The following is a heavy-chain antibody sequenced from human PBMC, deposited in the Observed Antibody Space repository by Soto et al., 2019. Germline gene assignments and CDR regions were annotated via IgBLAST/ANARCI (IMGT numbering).Heavy chain of an antibody. CDR3: AGQIVVVTAMMDYGMDV. J-gene: IGHJ6*02. V-gene: IGHV1-69*01. Sequence: QVQLVQSGAEVKKPGSSVKVSCKASGGTFSSYAISWVRQAPGQGLEWMGGIIPIFGTANYAQKFQGRVTITADESTSTAYMELSSLRSEDTAVYYCAGQIVVVTAMMDYGMDVWGQGTTVTVSS. D-gene: IGHD2-21*02. CDR2: IIPIFGTA. CDR1: GGTFSSYA.